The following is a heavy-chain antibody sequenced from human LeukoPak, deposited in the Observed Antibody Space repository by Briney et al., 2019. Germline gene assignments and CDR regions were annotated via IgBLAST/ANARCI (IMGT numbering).Heavy chain of an antibody. CDR1: GGTFTHYA. D-gene: IGHD2-2*01. V-gene: IGHV1-69*06. CDR3: GRGTNLGDSDS. J-gene: IGHJ4*02. CDR2: IMAIFGTT. Sequence: ASVKVSCKASGGTFTHYAFTWVRQAPGQGLEWMGGIMAIFGTTSYARKFQGRVSIVAETSTSTVYMELRSLRSDDTAVYYCGRGTNLGDSDSWGQGTLVTVSS.